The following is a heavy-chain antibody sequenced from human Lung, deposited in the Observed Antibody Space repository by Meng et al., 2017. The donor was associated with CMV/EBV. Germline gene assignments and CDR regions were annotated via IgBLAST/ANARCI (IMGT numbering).Heavy chain of an antibody. CDR3: ARAYYYGSGGMDV. V-gene: IGHV1-69*02. Sequence: SXXVSXKDSTYTFIDRHIHWVRQAPGQGLEWMGRIIPILGIANYAQKFQSRVTITADKSTSTAYMELSSLRSEDTAVYYCARAYYYGSGGMDVWGQGSTVTVSS. CDR1: TYTFIDRH. J-gene: IGHJ6*02. CDR2: IIPILGIA. D-gene: IGHD3-10*01.